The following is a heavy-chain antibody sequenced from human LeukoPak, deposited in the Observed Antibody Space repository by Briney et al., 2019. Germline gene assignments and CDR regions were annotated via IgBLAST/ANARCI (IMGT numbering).Heavy chain of an antibody. J-gene: IGHJ4*02. V-gene: IGHV1-46*01. CDR1: GNSFTRYY. CDR3: ARDVCSGGTCYSLSL. CDR2: VNPSVGST. Sequence: AAVKVSCKASGNSFTRYYVHWVRQAPGQGLEWVGFVNPSVGSTSYAQEFQGRVTLTRDTSTSTVYMELSSLRYEDTAVYYCARDVCSGGTCYSLSLWGQGTLVTVSS. D-gene: IGHD2-21*01.